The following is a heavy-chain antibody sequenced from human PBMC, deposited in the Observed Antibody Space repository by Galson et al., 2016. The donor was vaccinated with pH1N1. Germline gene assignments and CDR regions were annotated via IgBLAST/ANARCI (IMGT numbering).Heavy chain of an antibody. CDR1: GYSVTRYY. CDR3: ARRYYFDY. V-gene: IGHV1-46*01. J-gene: IGHJ4*02. Sequence: SVMVSCKAAGYSVTRYYMHWVRQAPGQGLEWMGIIDPSDGTTTYSQKFQGRIILTRDTSTNSVHMELTTLRPDDSATYFCARRYYFDYWGQGTLVTVSS. CDR2: IDPSDGTT.